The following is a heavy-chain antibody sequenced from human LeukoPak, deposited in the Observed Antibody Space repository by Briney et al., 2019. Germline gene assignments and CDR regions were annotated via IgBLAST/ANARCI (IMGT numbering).Heavy chain of an antibody. CDR1: GFTFSSYW. D-gene: IGHD1-14*01. CDR2: IKQDGSEK. V-gene: IGHV3-7*01. CDR3: ARAEAGGSDYFDY. Sequence: PGGSMRLSCAASGFTFSSYWMSWVRQAPGKGLEWVANIKQDGSEKYYVDSVKGRFTISRDNAKNSLYLQMNSLRAEDTAVYYCARAEAGGSDYFDYWGQGTLVTVSS. J-gene: IGHJ4*02.